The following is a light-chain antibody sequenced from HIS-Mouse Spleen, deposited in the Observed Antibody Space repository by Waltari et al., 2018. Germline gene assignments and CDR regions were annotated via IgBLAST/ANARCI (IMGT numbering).Light chain of an antibody. CDR1: QRVSSY. Sequence: EIVLTQSPATLSLSPGERATLPCRASQRVSSYLAWYPQQPGQAPRLLTYDASNRATGIAARFSGRGSGTDFTLTISSLEPDDFAVYDCQQRSNWLTLGGGTKVEIK. CDR3: QQRSNWLT. CDR2: DAS. J-gene: IGKJ4*01. V-gene: IGKV3-11*01.